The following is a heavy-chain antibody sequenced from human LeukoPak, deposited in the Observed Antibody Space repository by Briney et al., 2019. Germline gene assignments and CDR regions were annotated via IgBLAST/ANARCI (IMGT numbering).Heavy chain of an antibody. CDR2: INPSGGST. D-gene: IGHD6-19*01. CDR3: ARAYQKSVAGNYGGNGIDY. CDR1: GYTFTSYY. Sequence: ASVKVPCKASGYTFTSYYMHWVRQAPGQGLEWMGIINPSGGSTSYAQKFQGRVTMTRDTSTSTVYMELSSLRSEDTAVYYCARAYQKSVAGNYGGNGIDYWGQGTLVTVSS. J-gene: IGHJ4*02. V-gene: IGHV1-46*01.